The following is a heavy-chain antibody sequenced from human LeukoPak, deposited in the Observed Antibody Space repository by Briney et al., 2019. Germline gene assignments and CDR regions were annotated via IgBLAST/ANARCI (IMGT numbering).Heavy chain of an antibody. CDR3: ARVLRPHYFDY. V-gene: IGHV4-39*07. D-gene: IGHD3-9*01. Sequence: SETLSLTCTVSGGSISSSSYYWGWIRQPPGKGLEWIGSIYYSGSTYYNPSLKSRVTISVDTSKNQFSLKLSSVTAADTAVYYRARVLRPHYFDYWGQGTLVTVSS. CDR1: GGSISSSSYY. J-gene: IGHJ4*02. CDR2: IYYSGST.